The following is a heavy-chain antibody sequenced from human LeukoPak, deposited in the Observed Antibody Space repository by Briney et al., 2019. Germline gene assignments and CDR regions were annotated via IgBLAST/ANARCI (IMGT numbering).Heavy chain of an antibody. CDR1: GYSLTSYW. Sequence: GESLKISCKGSGYSLTSYWIGWVRQMPGKGLEWMGIIYPGDSDTRYSPSFQGQVTISADKSISTAYLQWSSLKASDTAMYYCARHSGHVATTRSFGPIDYWGQGTLVTVSS. D-gene: IGHD5-12*01. J-gene: IGHJ4*02. CDR2: IYPGDSDT. CDR3: ARHSGHVATTRSFGPIDY. V-gene: IGHV5-51*01.